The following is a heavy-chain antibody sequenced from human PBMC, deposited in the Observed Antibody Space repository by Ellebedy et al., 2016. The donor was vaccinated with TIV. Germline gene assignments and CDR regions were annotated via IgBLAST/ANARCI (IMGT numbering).Heavy chain of an antibody. CDR1: GGSISSYY. D-gene: IGHD4-23*01. V-gene: IGHV4-59*12. CDR2: IYYSGST. CDR3: ARKPIYGGNFDY. Sequence: MPSETLSLTCTVSGGSISSYYWSWIRQPPGKGLEWIGYIYYSGSTNYNPSLKSRVTISVDTSKNQFSLKLSSVTAADTAVYYCARKPIYGGNFDYWGQGTLVTVSS. J-gene: IGHJ4*02.